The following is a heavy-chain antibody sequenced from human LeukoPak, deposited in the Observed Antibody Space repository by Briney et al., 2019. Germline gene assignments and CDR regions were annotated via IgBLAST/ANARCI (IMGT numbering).Heavy chain of an antibody. CDR2: IYPGDSDT. D-gene: IGHD5-24*01. V-gene: IGHV5-51*01. Sequence: GESLKISCKGSGYSFTSYWIGWVRQMPGKGLEWMGIIYPGDSDTRYSPSFQGQVTISADKSISTAYLQWSSLKASDTAMYYCARHGPFRDGSPNTDGNYYYYMDVWGKGTTVTISS. J-gene: IGHJ6*03. CDR1: GYSFTSYW. CDR3: ARHGPFRDGSPNTDGNYYYYMDV.